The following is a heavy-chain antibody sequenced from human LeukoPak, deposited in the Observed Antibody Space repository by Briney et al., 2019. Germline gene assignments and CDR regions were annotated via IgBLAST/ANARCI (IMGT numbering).Heavy chain of an antibody. CDR3: SGSYSY. D-gene: IGHD1-26*01. J-gene: IGHJ4*02. V-gene: IGHV3-30*02. CDR1: GFTFGNYG. CDR2: IRYDGSDK. Sequence: GGSLRLSCAASGFTFGNYGMHWVRQAPGKGLEWVAFIRYDGSDKYYADSVKGRFTTSRDNSKNTLYLQMNSLRPEDTAVYFCSGSYSYWGQGTLVTVSS.